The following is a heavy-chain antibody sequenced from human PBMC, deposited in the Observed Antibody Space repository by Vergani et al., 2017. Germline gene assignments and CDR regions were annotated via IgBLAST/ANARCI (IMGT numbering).Heavy chain of an antibody. V-gene: IGHV1-69*01. Sequence: QVQLVQSGAEVKKPGSSVKVSCKASGGTFSSYAISWVRQAPGQGLEWMGGIIPIFGTANYTQKFQGRGTITADESTSTAYMELCSLRAEDTAVYYCARKYYYDSSGYYSTGAFDIWGQGTMVTVSS. CDR1: GGTFSSYA. CDR2: IIPIFGTA. J-gene: IGHJ3*02. D-gene: IGHD3-22*01. CDR3: ARKYYYDSSGYYSTGAFDI.